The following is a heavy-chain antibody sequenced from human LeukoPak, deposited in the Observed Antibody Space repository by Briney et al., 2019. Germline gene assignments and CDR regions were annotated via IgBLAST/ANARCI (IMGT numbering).Heavy chain of an antibody. CDR2: INHSGST. CDR3: ARGKWIQLH. D-gene: IGHD5-18*01. V-gene: IGHV4-34*01. CDR1: GGSFSGYY. J-gene: IGHJ4*02. Sequence: SETLSLTCAVYGGSFSGYYWSWIRQPPGKGLEWIGEINHSGSTNYNPSLKSRVTISVDTSKNQFSLKLSSVTAADTAVYYCARGKWIQLHWGQGTLVTVSS.